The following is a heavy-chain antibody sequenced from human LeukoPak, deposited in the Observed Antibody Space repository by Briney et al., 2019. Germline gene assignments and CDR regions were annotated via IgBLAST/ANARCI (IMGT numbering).Heavy chain of an antibody. J-gene: IGHJ4*02. CDR3: AKDQTGATDLGGGIFDY. D-gene: IGHD1-26*01. V-gene: IGHV3-30*18. CDR2: ISYDGSNK. CDR1: GFTFSSYG. Sequence: PGRSLRLSCAASGFTFSSYGMHWVRQAPGKGLEWVAVISYDGSNKYYADSVKGRFTISRDNSKNTLYLQMNSLRAEDTAVYYCAKDQTGATDLGGGIFDYWGQGTLVTVSS.